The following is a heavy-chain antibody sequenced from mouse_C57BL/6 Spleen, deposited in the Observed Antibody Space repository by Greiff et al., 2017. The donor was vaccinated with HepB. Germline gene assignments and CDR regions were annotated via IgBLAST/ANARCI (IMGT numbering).Heavy chain of an antibody. CDR1: GYTFTSYW. CDR2: IEPSDSYT. J-gene: IGHJ2*01. V-gene: IGHV1-59*01. CDR3: ARCPYSGKGSFDY. D-gene: IGHD1-1*01. Sequence: QVQLQQPGAELVRPGTSVKLSCKASGYTFTSYWMHWVKQRPGQGLEWIGVIEPSDSYTNYNQKFKGKATLTVDTSSSTAYMQLSSLTSEDSAVYYCARCPYSGKGSFDYWGQGTTLTVSS.